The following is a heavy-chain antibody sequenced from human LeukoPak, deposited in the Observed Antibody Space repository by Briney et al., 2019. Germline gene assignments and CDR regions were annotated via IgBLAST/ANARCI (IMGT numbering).Heavy chain of an antibody. D-gene: IGHD1-26*01. CDR2: ISSSSSYI. J-gene: IGHJ4*02. CDR1: GFTFSSYS. CDR3: ARDLLGWELHYFDY. V-gene: IGHV3-21*01. Sequence: GGSLRLSCAASGFTFSSYSMNWVRQAPGKGLEWVSSISSSSSYIYYADSVKGRFTISRDNARNSLYLQMNSLRAEDTAVYYCARDLLGWELHYFDYWGQGTLVTVSS.